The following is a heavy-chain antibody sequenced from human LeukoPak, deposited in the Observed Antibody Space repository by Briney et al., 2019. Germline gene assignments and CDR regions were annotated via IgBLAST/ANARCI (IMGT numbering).Heavy chain of an antibody. CDR1: GYSISSGYD. Sequence: SETLSLTCAVSGYSISSGYDWGWIRQPAGKGLEWIGRIYTSGSTNYNPSLKSRVTISVDTSKNQFSLKLSSVTAADTAVYYCARTRYTVVAEYFQHWGQGTLVTVSS. J-gene: IGHJ1*01. CDR2: IYTSGST. D-gene: IGHD4-23*01. CDR3: ARTRYTVVAEYFQH. V-gene: IGHV4-38-2*01.